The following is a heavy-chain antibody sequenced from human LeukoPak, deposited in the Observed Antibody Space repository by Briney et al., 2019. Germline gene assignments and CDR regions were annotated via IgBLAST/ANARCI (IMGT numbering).Heavy chain of an antibody. Sequence: SETLSLTCTVSGGSISSANYYWSWIRQPAGKGLEWIGRIYTTGSTNYNPSLKSRVTISVDTSKSQFSLRLTSVTASDTAVYYCARDVNYWGQGTLVTVSS. V-gene: IGHV4-61*02. J-gene: IGHJ4*02. CDR2: IYTTGST. CDR3: ARDVNY. CDR1: GGSISSANYY.